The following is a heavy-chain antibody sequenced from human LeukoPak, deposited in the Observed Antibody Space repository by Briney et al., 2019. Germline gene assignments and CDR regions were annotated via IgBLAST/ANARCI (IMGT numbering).Heavy chain of an antibody. CDR1: GSTFTSSA. V-gene: IGHV1-58*02. D-gene: IGHD1-26*01. Sequence: GASVKVSCKASGSTFTSSAMQWVRQARGQRLEWIGWIVVGSGNTNYAQKFQERVTITRDMSTSTAYMELSSLRSEDTAVYYCAANGSPPYYYYYYGMDVWGQGTTVTVSS. CDR3: AANGSPPYYYYYYGMDV. CDR2: IVVGSGNT. J-gene: IGHJ6*02.